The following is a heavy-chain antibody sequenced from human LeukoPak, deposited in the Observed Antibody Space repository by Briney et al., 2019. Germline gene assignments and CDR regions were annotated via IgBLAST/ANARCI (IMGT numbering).Heavy chain of an antibody. J-gene: IGHJ6*03. Sequence: SETLSLTCTVSGGSISSSSYYWGWIRQPPGKGLEWIGSIYYSGSTYYNPSLKSRVTISVDTSKNQFSLKLSSVTAADTAVYYCARDRAYGSGSYPYYYMDVWGKGTTVTISS. V-gene: IGHV4-39*02. CDR2: IYYSGST. CDR1: GGSISSSSYY. CDR3: ARDRAYGSGSYPYYYMDV. D-gene: IGHD3-10*01.